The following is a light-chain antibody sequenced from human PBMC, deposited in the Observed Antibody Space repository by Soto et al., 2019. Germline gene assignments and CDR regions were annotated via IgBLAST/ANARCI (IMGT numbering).Light chain of an antibody. J-gene: IGKJ2*01. Sequence: DIVMTQTPDSLAVSLGERATINCKSSQNILYSPNNKNYLAWYQQKPGQPPKLLLYWAYTRQPGVPDRFSVSGFGTDFTLTINSLQSEDVAVYYCLQYYNSYTFGQGTKLEIK. CDR3: LQYYNSYT. CDR2: WAY. CDR1: QNILYSPNNKNY. V-gene: IGKV4-1*01.